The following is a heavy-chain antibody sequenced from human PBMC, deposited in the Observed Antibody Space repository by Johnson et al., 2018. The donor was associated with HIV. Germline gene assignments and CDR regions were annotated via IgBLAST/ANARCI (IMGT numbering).Heavy chain of an antibody. Sequence: QVQLVESGGGVVQPGRSLRLSCAASGFSFSSYGIHWVRQAPGQGLEWVAYISYHVGNRYYADSVKGRFTISRDNSKNSLSLQMNSLRAEDTAVYYCATSGDKYSSNWGDAFDIWGQGTMVTVSS. J-gene: IGHJ3*02. V-gene: IGHV3-30*03. CDR3: ATSGDKYSSNWGDAFDI. CDR1: GFSFSSYG. CDR2: ISYHVGNR. D-gene: IGHD6-13*01.